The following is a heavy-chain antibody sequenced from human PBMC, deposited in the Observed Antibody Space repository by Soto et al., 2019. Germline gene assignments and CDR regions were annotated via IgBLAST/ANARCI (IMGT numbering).Heavy chain of an antibody. CDR2: IYYSGRT. J-gene: IGHJ4*02. CDR3: GRARGGYFAY. V-gene: IGHV4-59*01. Sequence: PSETLSLTCTVSGGSISSYYWSWIRQPPGKGLEWIGYIYYSGRTNYNPSLKSRVTISADTSKNQFSLKLSSVTAADTAVYYCGRARGGYFAYWGQGTLVPVS. CDR1: GGSISSYY. D-gene: IGHD3-10*01.